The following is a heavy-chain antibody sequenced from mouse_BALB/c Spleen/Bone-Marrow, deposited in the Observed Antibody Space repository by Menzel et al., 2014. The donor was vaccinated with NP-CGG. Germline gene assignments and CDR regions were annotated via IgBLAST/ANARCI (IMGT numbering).Heavy chain of an antibody. Sequence: VQLQQSGPELVKPGASVKISCKASGYSFTGYFMNWVMQSHGKSLEWIGRINPYNGDTFYNQKFKGKATLTVDKSSSTARIERRCLASEVSAVYYCSREGGYYYGSSPYFDVWVAGTTVTVSS. CDR2: INPYNGDT. CDR1: GYSFTGYF. J-gene: IGHJ1*01. CDR3: SREGGYYYGSSPYFDV. D-gene: IGHD1-1*01. V-gene: IGHV1-20*02.